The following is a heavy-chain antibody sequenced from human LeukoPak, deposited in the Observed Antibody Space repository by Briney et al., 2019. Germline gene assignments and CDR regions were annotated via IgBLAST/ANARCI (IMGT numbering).Heavy chain of an antibody. D-gene: IGHD6-13*01. CDR1: GGSFSGYY. Sequence: SETLSLTCAVYGGSFSGYYWSWLRQPPGKGLEWIGEINHSGSTNYNPSLKSRVTISVDTSKNQFSLKLSSVTAADTAVYYCARGLRGSSWRTNPDYWGQGTLVTVSS. CDR3: ARGLRGSSWRTNPDY. J-gene: IGHJ4*02. CDR2: INHSGST. V-gene: IGHV4-34*01.